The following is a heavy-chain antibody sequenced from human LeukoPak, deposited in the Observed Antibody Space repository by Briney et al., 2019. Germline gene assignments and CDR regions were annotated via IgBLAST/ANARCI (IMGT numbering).Heavy chain of an antibody. J-gene: IGHJ3*01. V-gene: IGHV3-15*01. Sequence: GCLRLSCAPSRFTLTIACMRCVSEAPQKGLWWGVRIISNVGGGTTEYPAPVKCRYAFSRDDSKKPLYLQMSSLKADDTAVFYCTTQQRENTFDFWGQGTIATVSS. CDR1: RFTLTIAC. CDR2: IISNVGGGTT. D-gene: IGHD6-13*01. CDR3: TTQQRENTFDF.